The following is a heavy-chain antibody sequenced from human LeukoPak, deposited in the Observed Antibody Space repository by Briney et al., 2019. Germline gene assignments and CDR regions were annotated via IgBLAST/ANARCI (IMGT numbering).Heavy chain of an antibody. CDR3: ATLCCGSYYMDV. Sequence: ASVKVSCKASGGTFSSYAISWVRQAPGQGLEWMGGIIPISGTTNYAQKFQGRVTITADKSTSTAYMELSSLRSEDTAVYYCATLCCGSYYMDVWGKGTTVTVSS. CDR1: GGTFSSYA. V-gene: IGHV1-69*06. J-gene: IGHJ6*03. D-gene: IGHD2-15*01. CDR2: IIPISGTT.